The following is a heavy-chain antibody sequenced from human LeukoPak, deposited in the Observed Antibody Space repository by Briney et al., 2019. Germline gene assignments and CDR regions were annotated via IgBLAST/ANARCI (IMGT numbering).Heavy chain of an antibody. Sequence: PGGSLRLSCAASGFTFSSYWMSWVRQAPGKGLEWVANIKQDGSEKYYVDSVKGRFTISRDNAKNSLYLQMNSLRAEDTAVYCCARGIVGATGRYYYYYMDVWGKGTTVTVSS. CDR2: IKQDGSEK. J-gene: IGHJ6*03. CDR1: GFTFSSYW. V-gene: IGHV3-7*01. CDR3: ARGIVGATGRYYYYYMDV. D-gene: IGHD1-26*01.